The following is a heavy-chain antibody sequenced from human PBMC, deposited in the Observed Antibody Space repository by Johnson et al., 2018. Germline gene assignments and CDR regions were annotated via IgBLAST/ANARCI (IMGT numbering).Heavy chain of an antibody. Sequence: QVQLQQWGAGLLKPSETLSLSCAVYGGSLSGYYWSWIRQPPGKGLEWIGEINHSGSTNYNSSLKSRVTISIDTSKNQFSLKVSSVTAADPAVYYCSRGVTGQHWSQGTLVTVSS. CDR2: INHSGST. CDR3: SRGVTGQH. V-gene: IGHV4-34*01. J-gene: IGHJ1*01. CDR1: GGSLSGYY. D-gene: IGHD4-23*01.